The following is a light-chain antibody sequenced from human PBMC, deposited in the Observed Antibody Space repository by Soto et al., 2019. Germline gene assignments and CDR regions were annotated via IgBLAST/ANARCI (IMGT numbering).Light chain of an antibody. Sequence: DIQLTQSPSFLSASVGDRVTITCRASQAISISLAWYQQKPGKAPQLLIYAASTLQSGVPSRFGGSGSGTEFTLTIGSLQPEDLATYYCQQLNTYPSTFGQGTYLEI. V-gene: IGKV1-9*01. CDR3: QQLNTYPST. J-gene: IGKJ2*01. CDR2: AAS. CDR1: QAISIS.